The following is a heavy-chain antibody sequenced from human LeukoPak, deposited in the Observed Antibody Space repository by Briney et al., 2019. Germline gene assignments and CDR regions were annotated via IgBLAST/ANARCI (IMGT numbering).Heavy chain of an antibody. CDR1: GYSISSGYS. CDR3: AREVRDTVVVPAAKGFPYSYYVDV. V-gene: IGHV4-38-2*02. D-gene: IGHD2-2*01. CDR2: IYTSGST. J-gene: IGHJ6*03. Sequence: SETLSLTCTVSGYSISSGYSWGWIRQPPGKGLEWIGRIYTSGSTNYNPSLESRVTMSIDTSKNQFSLKLSSVTAADTAVYYCAREVRDTVVVPAAKGFPYSYYVDVWGKGTTVTISS.